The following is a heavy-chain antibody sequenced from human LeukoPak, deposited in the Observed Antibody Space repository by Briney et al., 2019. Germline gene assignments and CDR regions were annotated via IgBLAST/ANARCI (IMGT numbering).Heavy chain of an antibody. CDR1: GGSISSSYW. D-gene: IGHD3-16*01. V-gene: IGHV4-4*02. Sequence: PSGTLSLTCAVSGGSISSSYWWSWVRQPPGKGLEWIGEVYHSGSTYYNPSLKSRVTISVDTSKNQFSLKLSSVTAADTAVYYCARGFGRRGENYFDYWGQGTLVTVSS. CDR2: VYHSGST. CDR3: ARGFGRRGENYFDY. J-gene: IGHJ4*02.